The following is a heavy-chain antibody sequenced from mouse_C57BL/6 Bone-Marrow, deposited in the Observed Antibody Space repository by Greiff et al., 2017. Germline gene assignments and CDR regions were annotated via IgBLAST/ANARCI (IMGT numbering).Heavy chain of an antibody. J-gene: IGHJ3*01. Sequence: EVKLEASGGGLVQPKGSLKLSCAASGFSFNTYAMNWVRQAPGKGLEWVARIRSKSNNYATYYADSVKDRFTISRDDSESMLYLQMNNLKTEDTAMYYCVRHAFAYWGQGTLVTVSA. V-gene: IGHV10-1*01. CDR3: VRHAFAY. CDR2: IRSKSNNYAT. CDR1: GFSFNTYA.